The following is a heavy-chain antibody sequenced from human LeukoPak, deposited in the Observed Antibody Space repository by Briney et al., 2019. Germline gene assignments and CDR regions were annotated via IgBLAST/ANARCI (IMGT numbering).Heavy chain of an antibody. Sequence: GGSLRLSCAASGFTFSPYSMSWVRQAPGKGLEWISYISSSSSTMYYAESVKGRFSMSKDNSKNTLYLQMNSLRAEDTAVYYCASDSASGYVNHWGQGTLVTVSS. J-gene: IGHJ4*02. CDR2: ISSSSSTM. D-gene: IGHD3-10*01. V-gene: IGHV3-48*01. CDR1: GFTFSPYS. CDR3: ASDSASGYVNH.